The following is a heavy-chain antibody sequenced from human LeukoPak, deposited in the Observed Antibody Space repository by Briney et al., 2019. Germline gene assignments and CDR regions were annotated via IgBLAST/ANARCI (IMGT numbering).Heavy chain of an antibody. CDR1: GGSFSGYY. V-gene: IGHV4-34*01. CDR3: ARGSILPDY. J-gene: IGHJ4*02. CDR2: INHSGST. Sequence: SETLSLTCAVYGGSFSGYYWSWIRQPPGKGLEWIGEINHSGSTNYNPSLESRVTISVDTSKNQFSLKLSSVTAADTAVYYCARGSILPDYWGQGTLVTVSS.